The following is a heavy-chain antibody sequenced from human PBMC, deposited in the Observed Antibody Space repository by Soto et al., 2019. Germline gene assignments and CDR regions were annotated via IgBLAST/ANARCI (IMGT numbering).Heavy chain of an antibody. Sequence: SLTCAISGDSVSSNSAAWNWIRQSPSRGLEWLGRTYYRSKWYNDYAVSVKSRITINPDTSKNQFSLQLNSVTPEDTAVYYCARDLQANYDILTGYYIGPPNAFEIWGQGSLVTVSS. V-gene: IGHV6-1*01. CDR3: ARDLQANYDILTGYYIGPPNAFEI. J-gene: IGHJ3*02. CDR1: GDSVSSNSAA. CDR2: TYYRSKWYN. D-gene: IGHD3-9*01.